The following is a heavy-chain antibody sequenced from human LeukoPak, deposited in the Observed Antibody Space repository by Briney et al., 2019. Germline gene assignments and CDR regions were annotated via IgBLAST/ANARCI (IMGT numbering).Heavy chain of an antibody. D-gene: IGHD3-10*01. CDR3: ARLGREYYYGSGSYYPTPHVDY. J-gene: IGHJ4*02. CDR2: IYYSGST. CDR1: GGSISSYY. V-gene: IGHV4-59*08. Sequence: SETLSLTRTVSGGSISSYYWSWIRQPPGKGLEWIGYIYYSGSTNYNPSLKSRVTISVDTSKNQFSLKLSSVTAADTAVYYCARLGREYYYGSGSYYPTPHVDYWGQGTLVTVSS.